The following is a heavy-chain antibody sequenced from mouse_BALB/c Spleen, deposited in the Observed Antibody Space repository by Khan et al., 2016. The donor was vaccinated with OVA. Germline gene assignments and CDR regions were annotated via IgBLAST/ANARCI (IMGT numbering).Heavy chain of an antibody. Sequence: EVQLQESGPDLVKPGASVKISCKASGYSFTLYYMSWVKQSHGKSLEWIGRINPNTDNITYNQEFKGRAILTVDKSSNTAYMELRSLTSEDSAVYFCARGYDVFASWGQGTLVTVSA. CDR2: INPNTDNI. V-gene: IGHV1-26*01. D-gene: IGHD2-14*01. J-gene: IGHJ3*01. CDR3: ARGYDVFAS. CDR1: GYSFTLYY.